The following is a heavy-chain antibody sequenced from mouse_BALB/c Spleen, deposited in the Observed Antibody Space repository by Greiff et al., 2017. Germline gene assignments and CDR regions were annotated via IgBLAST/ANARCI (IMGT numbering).Heavy chain of an antibody. CDR2: ISNGGGST. CDR1: GFTFSSYT. V-gene: IGHV5-12-2*01. Sequence: EVKVVESGGGLVQPGGSLKLSCAASGFTFSSYTMSWVRQTPEKSLEWVAYISNGGGSTYYPDTVKGRFTISRDNAKNTLYLQMSSLKSEDTAMYYCARQRGITTQFAYWGQGTLVTVSA. J-gene: IGHJ3*01. CDR3: ARQRGITTQFAY. D-gene: IGHD2-4*01.